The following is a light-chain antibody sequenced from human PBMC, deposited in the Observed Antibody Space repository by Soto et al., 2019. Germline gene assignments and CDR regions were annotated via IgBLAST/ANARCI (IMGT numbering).Light chain of an antibody. J-gene: IGLJ2*01. CDR2: EVS. CDR1: SSDVGGYNY. Sequence: QSVLTQPASVSGSPGQSITIFCTGTSSDVGGYNYVSWYQQYPGKAPKLMIYEVSNRPSGVSNRFSGSKSGNTASLTISGLQAEDEADYYCSSYASSRDVFFGGGTKLTVL. CDR3: SSYASSRDVF. V-gene: IGLV2-14*01.